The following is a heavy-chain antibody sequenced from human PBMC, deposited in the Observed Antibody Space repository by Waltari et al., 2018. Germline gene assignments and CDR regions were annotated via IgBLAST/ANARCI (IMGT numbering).Heavy chain of an antibody. CDR1: GYSISSGYY. D-gene: IGHD2-21*02. J-gene: IGHJ3*02. V-gene: IGHV4-38-2*02. CDR3: ARAGVKYCGGDCPDAFDI. Sequence: QVQLQESGPGLVKPSETLSLTCTVSGYSISSGYYRGWIRQPPGKGREWIGSIYHSGSTYYNPSLKSRVTISVDTSKNQFSLKLSSVTAADTAVYYCARAGVKYCGGDCPDAFDIWGQGTMVTVSS. CDR2: IYHSGST.